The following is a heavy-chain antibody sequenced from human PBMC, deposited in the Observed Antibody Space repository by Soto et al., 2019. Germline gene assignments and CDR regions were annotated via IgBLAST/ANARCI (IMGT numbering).Heavy chain of an antibody. CDR2: VYYSGST. V-gene: IGHV4-61*03. Sequence: ETLSLTCTVSGGSVRSASYYWSWIRQPPGKGPEWIGDVYYSGSTNYNPNPSLKSRVTISVDTSKNHFSLKVYSVTAADTAVYYCARVENDSSGYPKKWFDYWGQGTLVTVSS. D-gene: IGHD3-22*01. J-gene: IGHJ4*02. CDR3: ARVENDSSGYPKKWFDY. CDR1: GGSVRSASYY.